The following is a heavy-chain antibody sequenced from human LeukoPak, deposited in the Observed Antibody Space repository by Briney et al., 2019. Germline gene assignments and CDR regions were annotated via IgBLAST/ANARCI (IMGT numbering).Heavy chain of an antibody. D-gene: IGHD1-26*01. CDR2: ISYDGSNK. J-gene: IGHJ6*02. Sequence: GGPLRLSCAASGFTFSSYGMHWVRQAPGKGLEWVAVISYDGSNKYYADSVKGRFTISRDNSKNTLYLQMNSLRAEDTAVYYCAKVLVGDYYYGMDVWGQGTTVTVSS. CDR1: GFTFSSYG. V-gene: IGHV3-30*18. CDR3: AKVLVGDYYYGMDV.